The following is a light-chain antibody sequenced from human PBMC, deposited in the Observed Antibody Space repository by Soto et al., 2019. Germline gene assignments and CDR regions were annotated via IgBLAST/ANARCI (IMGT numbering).Light chain of an antibody. CDR2: DAS. CDR3: QEYHSYTWT. Sequence: DLQLTQSPSTLSASVGDRATITCRTSQSIRNWVAWYQQKPGKAPKLPIFDASSLQSGVPSRFSGSGSGTEFTLTISSLQPDDFATYYCQEYHSYTWTFGQGTKVDIK. J-gene: IGKJ1*01. CDR1: QSIRNW. V-gene: IGKV1-5*01.